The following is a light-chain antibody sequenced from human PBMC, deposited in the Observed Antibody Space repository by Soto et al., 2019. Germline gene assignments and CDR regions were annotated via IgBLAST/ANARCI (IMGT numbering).Light chain of an antibody. V-gene: IGKV3-15*01. CDR1: QNIYYN. CDR2: RAS. J-gene: IGKJ1*01. CDR3: LQYHNLWA. Sequence: ILMTQSPATVSVSPGESATLSCRASQNIYYNVAWYQHRPGQAPRLLIYRASTTAPGVPARFSGSGSGTEFTLTIGSLQPEDFTVYSCLQYHNLWAFGQGTKVEI.